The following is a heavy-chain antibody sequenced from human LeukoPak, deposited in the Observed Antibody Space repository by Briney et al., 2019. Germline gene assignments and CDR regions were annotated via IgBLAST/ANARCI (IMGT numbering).Heavy chain of an antibody. Sequence: GGSLRLSCAASGFTFSSYWMHWVRHAPGKGLVWVSRIKSDGRSTSYADSVKGRFTISRDNAKNTLYLQMNSLRAEDTAVYYCARGDETKYYDSGGYYHYFDFWGQGTLVTVSS. J-gene: IGHJ4*02. CDR1: GFTFSSYW. D-gene: IGHD3-22*01. CDR2: IKSDGRST. CDR3: ARGDETKYYDSGGYYHYFDF. V-gene: IGHV3-74*01.